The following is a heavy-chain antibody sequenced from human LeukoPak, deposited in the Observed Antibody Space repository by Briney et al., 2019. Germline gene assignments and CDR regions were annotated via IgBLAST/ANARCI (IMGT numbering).Heavy chain of an antibody. V-gene: IGHV3-7*01. CDR2: IKQDGSEK. CDR3: ARDCPAVDGDYYVGVYYYYYYMDV. J-gene: IGHJ6*03. Sequence: PGGSLRLSCAASGFTFSSYWMSWVRQAPGKGLEWVANIKQDGSEKYYVDSVKGRFTISRDNAKNSLYLQMNSLRAEDTAVYYCARDCPAVDGDYYVGVYYYYYYMDVWGKGTTVTVSS. D-gene: IGHD4-17*01. CDR1: GFTFSSYW.